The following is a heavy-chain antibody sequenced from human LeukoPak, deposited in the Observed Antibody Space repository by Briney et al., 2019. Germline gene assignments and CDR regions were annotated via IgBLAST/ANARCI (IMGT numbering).Heavy chain of an antibody. V-gene: IGHV1-69*01. Sequence: GSSVKVSCKASGGTFSSYAIRWVRQAPGQGLEWMGGIIPIFGTANYAQKFQGRVTITADESTSTAYMELSSLRSEDTAVYYCAREYYDILTGYYNDYWGQGTLVTVSS. CDR2: IIPIFGTA. CDR3: AREYYDILTGYYNDY. CDR1: GGTFSSYA. J-gene: IGHJ4*02. D-gene: IGHD3-9*01.